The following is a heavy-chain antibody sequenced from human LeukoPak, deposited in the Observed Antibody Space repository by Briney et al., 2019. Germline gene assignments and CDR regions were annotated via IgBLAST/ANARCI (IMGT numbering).Heavy chain of an antibody. J-gene: IGHJ3*02. CDR3: ARHPSSCGGDCSFFFNGFDI. V-gene: IGHV4-34*01. Sequence: SETLSLTCTVSGGSISSYYWSWIRQPPGKGLEWIGEINHSGSTNYNPSLKSRVTISVDTSKNQFSLKLSSVTAADTAVYYCARHPSSCGGDCSFFFNGFDIWGQGTMLTVSS. CDR1: GGSISSYY. D-gene: IGHD2-21*02. CDR2: INHSGST.